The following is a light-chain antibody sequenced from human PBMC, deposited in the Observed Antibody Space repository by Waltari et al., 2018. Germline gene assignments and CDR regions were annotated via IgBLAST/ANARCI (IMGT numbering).Light chain of an antibody. Sequence: QSALTQTATVSGSPGQSIPIPCSGASSGIGKYNLVSWYPQHPGKAPTLIVYDVDKRPSGVSNRFSGSKSGNTAFLTISGLQTADEADYYCCSYAGSAVSVFGGGTKLTVL. CDR2: DVD. CDR3: CSYAGSAVSV. CDR1: SSGIGKYNL. V-gene: IGLV2-23*02. J-gene: IGLJ3*02.